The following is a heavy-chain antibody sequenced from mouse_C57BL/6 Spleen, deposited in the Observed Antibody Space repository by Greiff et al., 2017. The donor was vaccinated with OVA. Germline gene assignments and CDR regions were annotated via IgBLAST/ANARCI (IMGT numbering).Heavy chain of an antibody. V-gene: IGHV1-76*01. Sequence: VQLQQSGAELVRPGASVKLSCKASGYTFTDYYINWVKQRPGQGLEWIARIYPGSGNTYYNEKFKGKATLTAEKSSSTAYMQLSSLTSEDSAVYFCARDLRRGDAMDYWGQGTSVTVSS. D-gene: IGHD2-12*01. CDR2: IYPGSGNT. CDR1: GYTFTDYY. CDR3: ARDLRRGDAMDY. J-gene: IGHJ4*01.